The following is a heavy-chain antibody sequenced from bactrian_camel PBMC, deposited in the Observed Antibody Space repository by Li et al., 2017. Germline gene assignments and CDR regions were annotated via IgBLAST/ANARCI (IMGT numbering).Heavy chain of an antibody. Sequence: HVQLVESGGGSVQAGGTLRLSCSISGHATSDLNCLGWIRQAPGKGLEWIPGIYTASGKAIYADSVKGRFTISRDNAKNTLYLQLSRLKTEDTAMYYCLSSLGSDEGYWGQGTQVTVS. J-gene: IGHJ4*01. CDR2: IYTASGKA. CDR1: GHATSDLNC. CDR3: LSSLGSDEGY. V-gene: IGHV3-2*01. D-gene: IGHD5*01.